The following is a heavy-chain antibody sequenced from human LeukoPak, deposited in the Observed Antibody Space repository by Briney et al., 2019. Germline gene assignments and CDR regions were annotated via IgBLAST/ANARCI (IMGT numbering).Heavy chain of an antibody. CDR1: GGSISSYY. V-gene: IGHV4-59*01. CDR3: ARARGRSTPYYYYYYYMDV. D-gene: IGHD1-26*01. J-gene: IGHJ6*03. Sequence: PSETLSLTCTVSGGSISSYYWSWIRQPPGKGLEWIGYIYYSGSTNYNPSLKSRVTISVDTSKNQFSLKLSSVTAADTAVYCCARARGRSTPYYYYYYYMDVWGKGTTVTVSS. CDR2: IYYSGST.